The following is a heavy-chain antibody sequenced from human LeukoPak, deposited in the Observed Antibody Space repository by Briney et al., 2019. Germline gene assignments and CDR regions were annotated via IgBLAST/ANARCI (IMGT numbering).Heavy chain of an antibody. CDR2: INHSGST. D-gene: IGHD6-13*01. CDR3: ARDNPGIAAAGSGGGFDP. J-gene: IGHJ5*02. V-gene: IGHV4-34*01. Sequence: SETLSLTCAVYGGSFSGYYWSGIRQPPGKGLEWIGEINHSGSTNYNPSLKSRVTISVDTSKNQFSLKLSSVTAADTAVYYCARDNPGIAAAGSGGGFDPWGQGTLVTVSS. CDR1: GGSFSGYY.